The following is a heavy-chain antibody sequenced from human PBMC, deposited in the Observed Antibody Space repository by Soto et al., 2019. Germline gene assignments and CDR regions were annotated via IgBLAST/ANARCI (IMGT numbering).Heavy chain of an antibody. D-gene: IGHD1-20*01. V-gene: IGHV4-4*07. CDR3: ACLYNWNGWSDY. Sequence: QVQLQESGPGLVKPSETLSLTCTVSGVSITSYYWSWIRQPAGKGLEWIGRIYSSGSTNYNPSLNSRVTMSIDTSKNQFSLKLSSVTAADTAVYYCACLYNWNGWSDYWGQGTLVTVSS. J-gene: IGHJ4*02. CDR2: IYSSGST. CDR1: GVSITSYY.